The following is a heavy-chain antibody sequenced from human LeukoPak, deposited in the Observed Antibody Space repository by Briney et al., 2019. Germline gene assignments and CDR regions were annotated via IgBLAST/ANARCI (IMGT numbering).Heavy chain of an antibody. CDR2: ISYDGSNK. Sequence: GGSLRLSCAASGFTFSSYAMHWVRQAPGKGLEWVAVISYDGSNKYYADSVKGRFTISRDNSKNTLYLQMNSLRAEDTAVYYCARDGSSWYARYYFDYWGQGTLVTVSS. V-gene: IGHV3-30*04. D-gene: IGHD6-13*01. CDR3: ARDGSSWYARYYFDY. J-gene: IGHJ4*02. CDR1: GFTFSSYA.